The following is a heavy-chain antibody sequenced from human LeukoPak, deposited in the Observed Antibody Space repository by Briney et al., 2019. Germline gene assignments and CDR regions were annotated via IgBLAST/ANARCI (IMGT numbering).Heavy chain of an antibody. J-gene: IGHJ4*02. D-gene: IGHD2-2*01. Sequence: GASVKVSCKASGYTFTGYYIHWLPQAPGQGLEWMGWFNPNSGGTNYAPKFQGLVTMSSDTAITTAYMELNRLISDDTAVYYWARTKPPCTSCLLLDYGGQGTLVTVSS. CDR1: GYTFTGYY. V-gene: IGHV1-2*02. CDR2: FNPNSGGT. CDR3: ARTKPPCTSCLLLDY.